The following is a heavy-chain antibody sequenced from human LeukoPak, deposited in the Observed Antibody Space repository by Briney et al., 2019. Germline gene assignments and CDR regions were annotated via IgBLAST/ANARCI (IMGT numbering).Heavy chain of an antibody. J-gene: IGHJ5*02. V-gene: IGHV3-23*01. D-gene: IGHD3-16*02. CDR2: ISGTGST. CDR1: GGSISSSN. CDR3: AKVSDYAWGSYRYPFDN. Sequence: PSGTLSLTCAVSGGSISSSNWWSWVRQAPGKGLEWVSGISGTGSTYYADSVKGRFTISRDNSKNTLFLQMNSLRAEDTAVYYCAKVSDYAWGSYRYPFDNWGQGTLVIVSS.